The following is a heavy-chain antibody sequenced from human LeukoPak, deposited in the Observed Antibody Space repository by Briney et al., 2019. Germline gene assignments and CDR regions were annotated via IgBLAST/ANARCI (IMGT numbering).Heavy chain of an antibody. Sequence: PSETLSLTCSVSGYFISSGYYWGWIRQPPGKGLEWIGNVYHSGGTYYNPSVKSRVTISVDTPKNQFSLRLSSVTAADTAVYYCVRDRFGTGSRGCDYWGQGTLVTVSS. CDR3: VRDRFGTGSRGCDY. J-gene: IGHJ4*02. V-gene: IGHV4-38-2*02. CDR1: GYFISSGYY. CDR2: VYHSGGT. D-gene: IGHD6-25*01.